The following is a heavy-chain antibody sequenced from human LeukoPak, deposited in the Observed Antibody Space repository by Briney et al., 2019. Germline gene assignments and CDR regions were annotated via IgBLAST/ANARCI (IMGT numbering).Heavy chain of an antibody. CDR3: TRDQVVPAGYYYYGMDV. D-gene: IGHD2-2*01. J-gene: IGHJ6*02. CDR1: GFTFGDYA. Sequence: GGSLRLSCTASGFTFGDYAMSWVRQAPGKGLEGVGFIRSKAYGGTTEYAASVKGRFTISRDDSKSIAYLQMNSLKTEDTAVYYCTRDQVVPAGYYYYGMDVWGQGTTVTVSS. CDR2: IRSKAYGGTT. V-gene: IGHV3-49*04.